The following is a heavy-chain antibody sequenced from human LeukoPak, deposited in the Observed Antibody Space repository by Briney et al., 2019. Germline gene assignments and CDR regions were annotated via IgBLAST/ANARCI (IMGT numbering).Heavy chain of an antibody. CDR2: ISGSGGSA. Sequence: GGSLRLSCAASGFTFSSYAMSWVRQAPGKGLEWVSGISGSGGSAYYADSVKGRFTVSRDNSENTLYLQMNSLRAEDTAVYYCAKPSMVRGVTYFDYWGQGTLVTVSS. J-gene: IGHJ4*02. CDR3: AKPSMVRGVTYFDY. V-gene: IGHV3-23*01. CDR1: GFTFSSYA. D-gene: IGHD3-10*01.